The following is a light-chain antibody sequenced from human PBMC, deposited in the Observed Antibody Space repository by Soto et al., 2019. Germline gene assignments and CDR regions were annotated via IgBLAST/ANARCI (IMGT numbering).Light chain of an antibody. J-gene: IGLJ1*01. V-gene: IGLV7-46*01. CDR1: TGAVTSGHY. CDR2: DTS. CDR3: LVIFSGVGEV. Sequence: QTVVTQEPSLTVSPGGTVTLTCGSSTGAVTSGHYPHWFQQKPGQAPRTLIYDTSNRHSWTPARFSGSLLGGKAALTLSGAQPEYEADYYCLVIFSGVGEVFGTGTKLTVL.